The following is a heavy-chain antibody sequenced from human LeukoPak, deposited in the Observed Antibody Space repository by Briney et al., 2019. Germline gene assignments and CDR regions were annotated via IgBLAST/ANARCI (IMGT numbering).Heavy chain of an antibody. CDR1: GFTFSSYS. CDR2: ISSSSSYI. J-gene: IGHJ6*03. D-gene: IGHD2-2*01. Sequence: PGGSLRLSCAASGFTFSSYSMNWVRQAPGKGLEWVSSISSSSSYIYYADSVKGRFTISRDNAKNSLYLQMNSLRAEDTAVYYCARVGRPSMYQLSGNYYYYMDVWGKGTTVTVSS. V-gene: IGHV3-21*01. CDR3: ARVGRPSMYQLSGNYYYYMDV.